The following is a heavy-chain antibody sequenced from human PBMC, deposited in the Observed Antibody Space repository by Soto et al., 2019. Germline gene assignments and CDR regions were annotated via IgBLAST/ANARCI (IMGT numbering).Heavy chain of an antibody. J-gene: IGHJ4*02. CDR2: IIPIFGTA. CDR1: GGTFSSYA. V-gene: IGHV1-69*12. D-gene: IGHD3-22*01. CDR3: ASHYDSSGYYYRGLDY. Sequence: QVQLVQSGAEVKKLGSLVKVSCKASGGTFSSYAISWVRQAPGQGLEWMGGIIPIFGTADYAQKFQGRVTITADESTSTGNMELSSLRSEDTAVYYCASHYDSSGYYYRGLDYWGQGTLVTVSS.